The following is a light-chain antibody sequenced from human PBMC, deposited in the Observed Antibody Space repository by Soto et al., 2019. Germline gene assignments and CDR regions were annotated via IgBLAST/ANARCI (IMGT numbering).Light chain of an antibody. Sequence: EVVLTQSPGTLSLSPGDRASLSCRASQNLSRYFLAWYQQKPGQAPRLLIYGGSSRATGIPVRFSGSGSETDFTLTITRLEPEDFAVYYCQQYSSSRTFGQGTKVDIK. J-gene: IGKJ1*01. CDR3: QQYSSSRT. V-gene: IGKV3-20*01. CDR1: QNLSRYF. CDR2: GGS.